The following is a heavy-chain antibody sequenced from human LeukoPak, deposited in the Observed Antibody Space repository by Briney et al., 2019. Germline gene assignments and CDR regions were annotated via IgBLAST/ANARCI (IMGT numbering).Heavy chain of an antibody. CDR3: AKGVLPSIAADFDP. Sequence: GGSLRLSCAASGFTFDDYAMHWVRQAPGKGLEWVSGISWNSGSIGYADSVKGRFTISRDNAKNSLYLQMNSLRAEDIALYYCAKGVLPSIAADFDPWGQGTLVTVSS. V-gene: IGHV3-9*03. CDR2: ISWNSGSI. CDR1: GFTFDDYA. J-gene: IGHJ5*02. D-gene: IGHD6-13*01.